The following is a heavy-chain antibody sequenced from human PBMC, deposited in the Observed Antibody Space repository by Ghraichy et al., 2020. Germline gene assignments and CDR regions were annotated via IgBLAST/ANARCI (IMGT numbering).Heavy chain of an antibody. CDR1: GGSISSGGYY. CDR2: IYYSGST. Sequence: QSLTCTVSGGSISSGGYYWSWIRQHPGKGLEWIGYIYYSGSTYYNPSLKSRVTISVDTSKNQFSLKLSSVTAADTAVYYCARVTDTAMVPYFDYWGQGTLVTVSS. CDR3: ARVTDTAMVPYFDY. J-gene: IGHJ4*02. D-gene: IGHD5-18*01. V-gene: IGHV4-31*03.